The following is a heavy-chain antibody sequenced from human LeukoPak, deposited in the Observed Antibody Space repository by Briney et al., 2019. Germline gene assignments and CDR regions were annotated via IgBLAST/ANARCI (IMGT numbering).Heavy chain of an antibody. CDR3: ARRYYYVSGSYYNHFDP. CDR1: GGSISSSSYY. V-gene: IGHV4-39*02. J-gene: IGHJ5*02. CDR2: MYHSGST. D-gene: IGHD3-10*01. Sequence: SETLSLTCTVSGGSISSSSYYWGWIRQPPGKGLEWIGSMYHSGSTYYNPSLKSRVTISVETSKNHFSLKLSSVTAADTAVYYCARRYYYVSGSYYNHFDPWGQGTLVTVSS.